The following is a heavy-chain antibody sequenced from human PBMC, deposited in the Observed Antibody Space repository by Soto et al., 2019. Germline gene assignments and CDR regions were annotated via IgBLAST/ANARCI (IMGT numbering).Heavy chain of an antibody. D-gene: IGHD3-9*01. CDR3: AKGPYYDILTGYYCSY. Sequence: GGSLRLSCAASGFTFSSYGMHWVRQAPGKGLVWVSRINSDGSSTSYADSVKGRFTISRDNAKNTLYLQMNSLRAEDTAVYYCAKGPYYDILTGYYCSYWGQGTLVTVSS. CDR2: INSDGSST. CDR1: GFTFSSYG. V-gene: IGHV3-74*01. J-gene: IGHJ4*02.